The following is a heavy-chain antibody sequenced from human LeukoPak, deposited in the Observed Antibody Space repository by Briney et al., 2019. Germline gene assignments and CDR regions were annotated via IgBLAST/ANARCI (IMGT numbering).Heavy chain of an antibody. D-gene: IGHD3-9*01. V-gene: IGHV3-30*04. CDR3: AREPWGYDILTGYGDY. CDR2: ISYDGSNK. Sequence: GGSLRLSCAASGFTFSSYAMHWVRQAPGEGLEWVAVISYDGSNKYYADSVKGRFTISRDNSKNTLYLQMNSLRAEDTAVYYCAREPWGYDILTGYGDYWGQGTLVTVSS. J-gene: IGHJ4*02. CDR1: GFTFSSYA.